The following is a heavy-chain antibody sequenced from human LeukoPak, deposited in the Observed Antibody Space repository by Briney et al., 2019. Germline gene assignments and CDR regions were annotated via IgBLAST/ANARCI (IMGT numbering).Heavy chain of an antibody. CDR1: GFTFSTYA. J-gene: IGHJ4*02. V-gene: IGHV3-23*01. Sequence: PGGSLRLSCTASGFTFSTYAMSWVRQAPGKGLEWVSSISGRGSSTYYADSVQGRFTISRDNSKNTLYLQINSLRVDDTAIYYCAKVRLRFLEWLGTAYFDYWGQGTLVTVSS. D-gene: IGHD3-3*01. CDR3: AKVRLRFLEWLGTAYFDY. CDR2: ISGRGSST.